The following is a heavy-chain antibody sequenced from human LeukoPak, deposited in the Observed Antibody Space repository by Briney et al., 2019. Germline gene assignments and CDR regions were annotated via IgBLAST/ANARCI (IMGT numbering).Heavy chain of an antibody. V-gene: IGHV3-21*06. J-gene: IGHJ4*02. CDR3: AKSGCSSTSCYVNY. CDR1: GFTFSTSD. Sequence: PGGSLKLSCATSGFTFSTSDMNWVRQTPGKGLEWVSSISSGSRYIYYADSVKGRFTSSRDNAGNSLFLQMNSLRAEDTAVYNCAKSGCSSTSCYVNYWGQGTLVIVSS. D-gene: IGHD2-2*01. CDR2: ISSGSRYI.